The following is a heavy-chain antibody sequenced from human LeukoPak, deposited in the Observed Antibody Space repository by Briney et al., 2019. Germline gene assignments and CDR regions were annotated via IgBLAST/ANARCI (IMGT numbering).Heavy chain of an antibody. D-gene: IGHD3-10*01. CDR1: GLPFRDAW. Sequence: PGGSLRLSCVASGLPFRDAWMTWVRQAPGKGLEYVAAITIKIDRTFYADSVNGRFTISRDNSRNTLYLQMSSLRPEDTALYYCVKPARGSGIQYGLDSWGQGTLATV. CDR2: ITIKIDRT. CDR3: VKPARGSGIQYGLDS. V-gene: IGHV3-64D*06. J-gene: IGHJ4*02.